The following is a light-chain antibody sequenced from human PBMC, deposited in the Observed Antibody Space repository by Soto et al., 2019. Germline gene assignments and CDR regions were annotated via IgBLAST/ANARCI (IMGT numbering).Light chain of an antibody. J-gene: IGLJ2*01. V-gene: IGLV1-44*01. CDR2: SNN. CDR1: SSNIGSNT. CDR3: AAWDDSLNGVV. Sequence: QSVLTQPPSASGTPGQRVTISCSGGSSNIGSNTVNWYQQLPGTAPKLLIYSNNQRPSGVPDRFSGSKSGTSASLAISGLQAEDEADCYCAAWDDSLNGVVFGGGTKLTVL.